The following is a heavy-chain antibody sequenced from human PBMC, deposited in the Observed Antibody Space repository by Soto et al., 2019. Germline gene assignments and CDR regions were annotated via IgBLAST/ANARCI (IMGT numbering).Heavy chain of an antibody. CDR3: ARVGLNYYYYYGRDV. CDR2: ISKSDYT. J-gene: IGHJ6*02. D-gene: IGHD3-10*01. CDR1: GFAFNNYG. V-gene: IGHV3-21*01. Sequence: GGSMRLSWTVSGFAFNNYGINWVRPANGKGLEWVSSISKSDYTYYSDSVKGRFAISRDNAKSSVSLQMNTLRVEDTAVYDCARVGLNYYYYYGRDVWGQGTTVTVS.